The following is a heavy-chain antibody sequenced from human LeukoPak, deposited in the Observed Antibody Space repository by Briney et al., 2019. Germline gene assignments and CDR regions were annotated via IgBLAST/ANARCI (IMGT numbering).Heavy chain of an antibody. V-gene: IGHV3-20*04. CDR1: GFTFDDYG. CDR3: ARAGILGAVAGRLDY. D-gene: IGHD6-19*01. J-gene: IGHJ4*02. CDR2: INWNGGST. Sequence: GGSLRLSRAASGFTFDDYGMSWVRQAPGKGLEWVSGINWNGGSTGYADSVKGRFTISRDNAKNSLYLQMNSLRAEDTALYYCARAGILGAVAGRLDYWGQGTLVTVSS.